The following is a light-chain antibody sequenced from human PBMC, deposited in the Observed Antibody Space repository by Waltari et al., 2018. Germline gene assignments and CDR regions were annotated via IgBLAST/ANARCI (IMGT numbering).Light chain of an antibody. CDR2: WAS. CDR3: QQYYSTPLT. J-gene: IGKJ4*01. V-gene: IGKV4-1*01. CDR1: QSVLYSSNNKNY. Sequence: IVMTQSPDSLAVSLAERATINCMSSQSVLYSSNNKNYLAWYHQKPGQPPKLLIYWASTRESGVPDRFSGSGSGTDFTLTISSLQAEDVAVYYCQQYYSTPLTFGGGTKVEIK.